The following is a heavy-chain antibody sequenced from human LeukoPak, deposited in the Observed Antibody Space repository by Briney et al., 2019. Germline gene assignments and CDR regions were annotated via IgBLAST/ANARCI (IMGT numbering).Heavy chain of an antibody. CDR3: ARDPYSGNYGAYYYYYMDV. V-gene: IGHV3-21*06. CDR1: GFTFSSYS. CDR2: ISSSSSYI. Sequence: ESGGSLRLSCAASGFTFSSYSMNWVRQAPGKGLEWVSSISSSSSYIYYADSVKGRFTISRDNAKNSLYLQMDSLRVEDTAEYYCARDPYSGNYGAYYYYYMDVWGKGTTVTVSS. J-gene: IGHJ6*03. D-gene: IGHD1-26*01.